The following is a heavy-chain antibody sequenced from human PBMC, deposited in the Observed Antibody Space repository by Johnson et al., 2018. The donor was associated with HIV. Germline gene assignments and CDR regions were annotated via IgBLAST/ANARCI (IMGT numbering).Heavy chain of an antibody. D-gene: IGHD3-10*01. V-gene: IGHV3-15*01. Sequence: VQLVESGGGLVKPGGSLRLSCAASGFTFSNAWMSWVRQAPGKGLEWVGRIKSKTDGGTIDYAAAVKGRFIISRDDSKNTLYLQMNGLKTEDTAVDYCTTMSALWFGDLHVFGDGFDIWGQGTMVTVSS. CDR1: GFTFSNAW. J-gene: IGHJ3*02. CDR2: IKSKTDGGTI. CDR3: TTMSALWFGDLHVFGDGFDI.